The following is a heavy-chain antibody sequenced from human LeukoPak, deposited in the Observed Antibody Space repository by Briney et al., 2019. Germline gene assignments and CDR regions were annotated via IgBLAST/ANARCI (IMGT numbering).Heavy chain of an antibody. V-gene: IGHV4-34*01. CDR3: AAMGGYCGSPTCQDS. J-gene: IGHJ4*02. Sequence: SETLSLTCAVYGGPFSGHYWRWIRQPPGKGLEWIGEINHSGSANYSPSLKSRVTLSVDTSKNQFSLKLSSVTAADTAMYYCAAMGGYCGSPTCQDSWGQGTLVTVSS. CDR1: GGPFSGHY. D-gene: IGHD2-2*01. CDR2: INHSGSA.